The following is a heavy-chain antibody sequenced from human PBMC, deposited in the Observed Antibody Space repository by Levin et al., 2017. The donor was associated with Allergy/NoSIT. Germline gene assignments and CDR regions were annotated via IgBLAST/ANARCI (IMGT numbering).Heavy chain of an antibody. CDR2: INSDGSST. Sequence: GGSLRLSCAASGFTFSSYWMHWVRQAPGKGLVWVSRINSDGSSTSYADSVKGRFTISRDNAKNTLYLQMNSLRAEDTAVYYCARALHPWAYYYGMDVWGQGTTVTVSS. CDR1: GFTFSSYW. J-gene: IGHJ6*02. V-gene: IGHV3-74*01. CDR3: ARALHPWAYYYGMDV. D-gene: IGHD3-16*01.